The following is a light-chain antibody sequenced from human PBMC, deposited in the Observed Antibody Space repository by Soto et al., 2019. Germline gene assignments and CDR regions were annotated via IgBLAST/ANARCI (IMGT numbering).Light chain of an antibody. CDR1: SSDVGGYNY. V-gene: IGLV2-14*01. J-gene: IGLJ1*01. Sequence: SALTQPASVSGSPGQSITISCTGTSSDVGGYNYVSWYQQHPGKAPKLMIYDVSNRPSGVSNRFSGSKSGNTASLTISGLQAEDEADYYCSSYTSSVDVFGTGTKVTVL. CDR3: SSYTSSVDV. CDR2: DVS.